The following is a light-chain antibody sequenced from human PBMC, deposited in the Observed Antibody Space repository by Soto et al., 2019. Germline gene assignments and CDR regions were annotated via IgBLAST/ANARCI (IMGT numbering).Light chain of an antibody. CDR1: QSVRNN. CDR2: YAS. V-gene: IGKV3-15*01. J-gene: IGKJ5*01. CDR3: QQYNNWPPIT. Sequence: EIMMTQSPATLSVSPGERATLSCRASQSVRNNIAWYQQKPGQAPRLLIYYASTRATGIPARFSGSGSGTEFTLSIRSRQSEDFALYYRQQYNNWPPITFGQGTQLEIK.